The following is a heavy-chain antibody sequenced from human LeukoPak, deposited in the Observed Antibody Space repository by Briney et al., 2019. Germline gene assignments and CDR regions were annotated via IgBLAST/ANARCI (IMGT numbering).Heavy chain of an antibody. J-gene: IGHJ5*02. CDR1: GGSISSKNYY. CDR3: ARVTVPAAIGGDWFDP. CDR2: IFYTGTT. V-gene: IGHV4-39*01. Sequence: PSETLSLTCTVSGGSISSKNYYWGWIRQPPGKGLEWTGSIFYTGTTYYNPSLKSRVTISVDTSKNQFSLKLSSVTAADTAVYYCARVTVPAAIGGDWFDPWGQGTLVTVSS. D-gene: IGHD2-2*01.